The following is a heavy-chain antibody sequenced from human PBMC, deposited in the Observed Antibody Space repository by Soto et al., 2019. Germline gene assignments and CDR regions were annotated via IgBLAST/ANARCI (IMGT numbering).Heavy chain of an antibody. CDR1: GATFSNYA. V-gene: IGHV1-69*01. Sequence: QLQLVQSGAEVKNHGSSVKVSCKASGATFSNYAFSWVRQAPGQGLEWMGGIIPIFGTTHYAQKFQGRVAFSADESTNTAYMELSSLRSEDTAVYYCARDQMGRILGGLDVWGQGTMVTVSS. CDR3: ARDQMGRILGGLDV. J-gene: IGHJ6*02. D-gene: IGHD1-26*01. CDR2: IIPIFGTT.